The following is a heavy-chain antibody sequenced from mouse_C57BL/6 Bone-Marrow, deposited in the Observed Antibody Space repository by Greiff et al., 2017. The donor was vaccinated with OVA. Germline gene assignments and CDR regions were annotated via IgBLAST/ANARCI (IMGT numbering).Heavy chain of an antibody. V-gene: IGHV1-81*01. CDR3: ARGYYGSSYAWFAY. CDR1: GYTFTSYG. Sequence: QVQLQQSGAELARPGASVKLSCKASGYTFTSYGISWVKQRTGQGLEWIGVINPGSGGTNYNEKFKGKATLTADKSSSTAYMQLSSLTSEDSAVYFCARGYYGSSYAWFAYWGQGTLVTVSA. J-gene: IGHJ3*01. D-gene: IGHD1-1*01. CDR2: INPGSGGT.